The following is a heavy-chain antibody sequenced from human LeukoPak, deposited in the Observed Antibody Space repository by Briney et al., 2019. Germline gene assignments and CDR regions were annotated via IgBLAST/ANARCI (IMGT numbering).Heavy chain of an antibody. CDR1: GGSISSYY. CDR2: IYYSGST. J-gene: IGHJ4*02. V-gene: IGHV4-59*01. D-gene: IGHD6-6*01. CDR3: ATTGFDSSPLY. Sequence: SETLSLTCTVSGGSISSYYWSWIRQPPGKGLEWIGYIYYSGSTNYNPPLKSRVTISVDTSKNQFSLKLSSVTAADTAVYYCATTGFDSSPLYWGQGTLVTVSS.